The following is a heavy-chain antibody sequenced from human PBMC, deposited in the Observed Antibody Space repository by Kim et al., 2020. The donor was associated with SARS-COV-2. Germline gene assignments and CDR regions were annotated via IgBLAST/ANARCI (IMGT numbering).Heavy chain of an antibody. CDR2: ISDDGGLT. J-gene: IGHJ4*02. D-gene: IGHD3-22*01. V-gene: IGHV3-23*01. Sequence: GGSLRLSCTASGFSFSIYGMSWVRQAPGKGLEWVSSISDDGGLTYYADSVKGRFTISRDNSKNTVYLQMNSLRDEDTAVYYCAKGKDGDYYDSHGSYYWGQGTLVTVSS. CDR3: AKGKDGDYYDSHGSYY. CDR1: GFSFSIYG.